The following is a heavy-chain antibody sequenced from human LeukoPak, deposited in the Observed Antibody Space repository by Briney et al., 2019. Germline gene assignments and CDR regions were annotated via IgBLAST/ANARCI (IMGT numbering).Heavy chain of an antibody. V-gene: IGHV3-23*01. CDR2: ISGSGGTT. J-gene: IGHJ6*02. CDR1: GFTFSSYA. Sequence: GGSLRLSCAASGFTFSSYAVRWVRQPPGKGLECVSVISGSGGTTYYADSVKGRFTISRDNSKNTLYLQMNSLRAEDTAVYYCARDYYYGMDVWGQGTTVTVSS. CDR3: ARDYYYGMDV.